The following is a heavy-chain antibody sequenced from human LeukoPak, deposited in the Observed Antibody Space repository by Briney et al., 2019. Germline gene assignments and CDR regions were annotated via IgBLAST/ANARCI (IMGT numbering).Heavy chain of an antibody. Sequence: GGSLRLSCAASGFTVSSNYMSWIRQAPGKGLEWVSVIYSGGTTYYADSVKGRFTISRDNSKNTLYLQMNSLTAEDTAVYYCASSSDSSGWSFDYWGQGTLVTVSS. V-gene: IGHV3-53*01. CDR1: GFTVSSNY. CDR3: ASSSDSSGWSFDY. D-gene: IGHD6-19*01. J-gene: IGHJ4*02. CDR2: IYSGGTT.